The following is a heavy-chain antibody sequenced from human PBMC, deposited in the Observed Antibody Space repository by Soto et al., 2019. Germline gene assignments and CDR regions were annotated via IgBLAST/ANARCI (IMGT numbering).Heavy chain of an antibody. CDR1: AYTFTSYD. CDR3: VSLGGGLQW. J-gene: IGHJ4*02. V-gene: IGHV1-46*03. CDR2: INPSGGST. D-gene: IGHD6-19*01. Sequence: ASVNVSCKASAYTFTSYDMHWVRQAPGQGLEWMGIINPSGGSTSYAQKFQGRVTMTRDTSTSTVYMELSSLRSEDTAVYYCVSLGGGLQWWGQGTLVTVSS.